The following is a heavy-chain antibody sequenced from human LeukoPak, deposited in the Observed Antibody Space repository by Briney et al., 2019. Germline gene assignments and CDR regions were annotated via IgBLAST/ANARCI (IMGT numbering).Heavy chain of an antibody. CDR3: ASALGYCSGGSCYPRNWFDP. CDR2: IYYSGST. D-gene: IGHD2-15*01. CDR1: GGSISSYY. V-gene: IGHV4-59*01. J-gene: IGHJ5*02. Sequence: SETLSLTCTVSGGSISSYYWSWIRQPPGKGLEWIWYIYYSGSTNYNPSLKSRVTISVDTSKNPFSLKLSSVTAADTAVYYCASALGYCSGGSCYPRNWFDPWGQGTLVTVSS.